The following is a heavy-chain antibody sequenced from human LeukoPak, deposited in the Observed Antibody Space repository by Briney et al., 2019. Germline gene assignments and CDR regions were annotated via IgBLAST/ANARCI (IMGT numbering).Heavy chain of an antibody. D-gene: IGHD1-26*01. J-gene: IGHJ3*02. CDR1: GFTFSSYS. CDR3: ARTRYPNTFDI. CDR2: ISSGSGTI. Sequence: GGSLRLSCAASGFTFSSYSMNWVRQAPGKGLEWVSYISSGSGTIYYADSVKGRFTISRDNAKNSLYLQMNSLRAEDTAAYYCARTRYPNTFDIWGQGTMVTVSS. V-gene: IGHV3-48*04.